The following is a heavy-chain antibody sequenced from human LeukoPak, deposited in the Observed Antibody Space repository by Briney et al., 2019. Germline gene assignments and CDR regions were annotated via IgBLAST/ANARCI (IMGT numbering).Heavy chain of an antibody. CDR1: GFTFSSYS. Sequence: GGSLRLSCTASGFTFSSYSMNWVRQAPGKGLEWVSSISSSSSYIYYADSVKGRITISRDNAKNSLYLQMNSLRAEDTAVYYCARVGNWEDAFDIWGQGTMVTVSS. J-gene: IGHJ3*02. D-gene: IGHD7-27*01. CDR3: ARVGNWEDAFDI. V-gene: IGHV3-21*04. CDR2: ISSSSSYI.